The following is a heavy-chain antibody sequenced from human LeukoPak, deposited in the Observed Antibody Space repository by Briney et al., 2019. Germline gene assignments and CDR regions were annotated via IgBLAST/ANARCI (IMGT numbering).Heavy chain of an antibody. D-gene: IGHD6-6*01. CDR2: INHSGST. J-gene: IGHJ6*02. CDR1: GGSFSGYY. CDR3: ARISAGRYGMDV. Sequence: SETLSLTCAVYGGSFSGYYWSWIRKPPGKGLEWIGEINHSGSTNYNPSLKSRVTISPDTSKNQFSLKVSSVTAADTAVYYCARISAGRYGMDVWGQGTTVTVSS. V-gene: IGHV4-34*09.